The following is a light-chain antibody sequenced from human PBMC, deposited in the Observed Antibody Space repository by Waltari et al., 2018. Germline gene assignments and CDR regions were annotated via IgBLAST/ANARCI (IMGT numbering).Light chain of an antibody. CDR2: EVN. Sequence: QSALTQPPSASGSPGQSVAISCTGTSSDIGRYDLVSWYQQHPGKAPKLIISEVNKRHSGVPDRFSGAKSGNTASLTVSGLQAEDEADYYCSAHGGSDRFYVFGTGTKVTVL. J-gene: IGLJ1*01. CDR1: SSDIGRYDL. V-gene: IGLV2-8*01. CDR3: SAHGGSDRFYV.